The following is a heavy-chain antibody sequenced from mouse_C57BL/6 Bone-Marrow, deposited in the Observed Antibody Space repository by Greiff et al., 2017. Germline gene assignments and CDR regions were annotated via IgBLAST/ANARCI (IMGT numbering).Heavy chain of an antibody. D-gene: IGHD2-12*01. J-gene: IGHJ4*01. CDR2: IDPENGDT. Sequence: VQLQQSGAELVRPGASVKLSCTASGFNINDDYMHWVKQRPEQGLEWIGWIDPENGDTEYASKFQGKATITADTSSNTAYLQLSSLTSEDTAVYYCTTLYRGDAMDYWGQGTSVTVSA. V-gene: IGHV14-4*01. CDR3: TTLYRGDAMDY. CDR1: GFNINDDY.